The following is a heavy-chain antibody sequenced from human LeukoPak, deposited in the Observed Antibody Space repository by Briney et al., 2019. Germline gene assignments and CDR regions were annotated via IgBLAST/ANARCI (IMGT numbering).Heavy chain of an antibody. V-gene: IGHV3-30*02. CDR3: AKDGRGRYFDWLSRSYYYYMDV. J-gene: IGHJ6*03. CDR2: IRYDGSNK. CDR1: GFTFSSYG. Sequence: GGSLRLSCAASGFTFSSYGMHWVRQAPGKGLEWVAFIRYDGSNKYYADSVKGRFTISRDNSKNTLYLQMNSLRAEDTAVYYCAKDGRGRYFDWLSRSYYYYMDVWGKGTTVTISS. D-gene: IGHD3-9*01.